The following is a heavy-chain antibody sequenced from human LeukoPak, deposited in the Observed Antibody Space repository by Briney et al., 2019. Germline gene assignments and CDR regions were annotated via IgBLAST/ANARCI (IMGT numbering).Heavy chain of an antibody. V-gene: IGHV3-23*01. CDR1: GFTFSSYA. J-gene: IGHJ5*02. D-gene: IGHD4-11*01. CDR3: AKAKDSNYVSWFDP. Sequence: GGSLRLSCAASGFTFSSYAMTWARQAPGEGLEWVSGISVSGAGTYYADSVKGRFTISRDNSKNTLYLQMNSLRAEDTAVYYCAKAKDSNYVSWFDPWGQGTLVTVSS. CDR2: ISVSGAGT.